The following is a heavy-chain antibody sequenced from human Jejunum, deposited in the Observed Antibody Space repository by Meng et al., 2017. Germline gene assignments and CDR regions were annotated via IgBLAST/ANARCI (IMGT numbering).Heavy chain of an antibody. CDR3: ARAPGVAARAAFDY. D-gene: IGHD2-15*01. CDR2: FSHSGNT. CDR1: GYSISSGYY. Sequence: SETLSLTCTVSGYSISSGYYWGWIRQPPGKGLEWIGSFSHSGNTFYSPSLKSRVTISVDMSKNQFSLRLSSVTATDTAVYYCARAPGVAARAAFDYWGQGMRVNGAS. J-gene: IGHJ4*02. V-gene: IGHV4-38-2*02.